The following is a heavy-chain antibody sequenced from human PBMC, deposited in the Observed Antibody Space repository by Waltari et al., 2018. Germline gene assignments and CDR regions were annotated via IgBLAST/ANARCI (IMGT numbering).Heavy chain of an antibody. CDR3: ARAEAGTNMPPDF. V-gene: IGHV3-30*03. J-gene: IGHJ4*02. Sequence: QVHLVESGGGVVQPGNSLRLSCAASGFPFEIYAMHWVRPAPGKGLEWVKVISFDGSDKYYSDSLKGRFTVSRDNSKNTVYLEMNSPRGDDTAVYYCARAEAGTNMPPDFWGQGTPVTVSS. CDR1: GFPFEIYA. CDR2: ISFDGSDK. D-gene: IGHD6-19*01.